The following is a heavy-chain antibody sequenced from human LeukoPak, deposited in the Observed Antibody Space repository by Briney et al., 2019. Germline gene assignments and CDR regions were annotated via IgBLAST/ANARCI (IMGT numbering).Heavy chain of an antibody. CDR1: GYTFTSYF. CDR3: ARGVTKNYYDSSGYFPDY. Sequence: GASVKVSCKASGYTFTSYFMHWVRQAPGQGLEWMGIINPSGGSTNYAQKFQGRVTMTRDTSTSTVYMELSSLRSEDTAVYYCARGVTKNYYDSSGYFPDYWGQGALVTVSS. CDR2: INPSGGST. J-gene: IGHJ4*02. V-gene: IGHV1-46*01. D-gene: IGHD3-22*01.